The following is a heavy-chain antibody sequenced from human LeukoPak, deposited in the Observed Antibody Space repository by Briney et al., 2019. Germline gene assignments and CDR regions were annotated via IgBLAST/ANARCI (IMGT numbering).Heavy chain of an antibody. Sequence: PSETLSLTCAVYGGSFSGYYWSWIRQPPGKGLEWIGETNHNGSTNYNPSLKSRVTISVDTSKNQFSLKLSSVTAADTAVYYCARGSLLGEHYDYWGQGTLVTVSS. V-gene: IGHV4-34*01. CDR1: GGSFSGYY. D-gene: IGHD3-10*02. J-gene: IGHJ4*02. CDR3: ARGSLLGEHYDY. CDR2: TNHNGST.